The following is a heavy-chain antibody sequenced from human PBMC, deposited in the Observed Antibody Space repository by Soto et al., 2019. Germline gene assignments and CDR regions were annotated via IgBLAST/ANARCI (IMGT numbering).Heavy chain of an antibody. J-gene: IGHJ4*02. CDR2: IYYTGST. D-gene: IGHD2-2*01. CDR1: GDSISSGDYY. CDR3: AREGEGYCISTRCFGHWKTFDY. V-gene: IGHV4-30-4*01. Sequence: QVQLQESGPGLVKPSQTLSLTCTVSGDSISSGDYYWSWIRQPPGKGLEWIGYIYYTGSTYYNPSLTSRVTISVDSSKNQFSLKLASVTAADTAVYYCAREGEGYCISTRCFGHWKTFDYWGQGTLVTVSS.